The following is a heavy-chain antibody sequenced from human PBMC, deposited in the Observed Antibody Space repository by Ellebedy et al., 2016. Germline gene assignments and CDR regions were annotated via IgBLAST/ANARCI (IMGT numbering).Heavy chain of an antibody. V-gene: IGHV4-34*01. J-gene: IGHJ4*02. CDR2: INHSGST. Sequence: SETLSLTCAVYGGSFSGYYWSWIRQPPGKGLEWIGEINHSGSTNYNPSLKSRVTISVDTSKNQFSLKLSPVTAADTAVYYCARGGRRDGYNYYFDYWGQGTLVTVSS. CDR1: GGSFSGYY. CDR3: ARGGRRDGYNYYFDY. D-gene: IGHD5-24*01.